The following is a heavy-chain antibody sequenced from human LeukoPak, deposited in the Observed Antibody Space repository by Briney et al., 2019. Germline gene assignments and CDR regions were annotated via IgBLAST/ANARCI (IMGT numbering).Heavy chain of an antibody. Sequence: GGSLRHSRAPSGFTFSSYGMCWVRQAPGEGLEWLSGISGRVGTTYSADSVKGRFTISRDNSKSTLYLQMNSLRAEETAIYFCGKCQSRLSLGGPFDSWGQGILVTVPS. CDR3: GKCQSRLSLGGPFDS. J-gene: IGHJ4*02. D-gene: IGHD3-16*01. V-gene: IGHV3-23*01. CDR1: GFTFSSYG. CDR2: ISGRVGTT.